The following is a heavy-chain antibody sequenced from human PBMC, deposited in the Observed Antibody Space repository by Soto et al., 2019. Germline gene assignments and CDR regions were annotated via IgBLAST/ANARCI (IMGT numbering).Heavy chain of an antibody. CDR3: APEDGYNLPLDY. CDR1: GFTFGSYG. CDR2: INYSGSST. D-gene: IGHD1-1*01. Sequence: VGSLRLSCAASGFTFGSYGMRWVRQAPGKGLEWLSFINYSGSSTYYADSVKGRFTISRDNSKKTLFLQMNSLRAEDTAIYYCAPEDGYNLPLDYWGQGILVTVSS. J-gene: IGHJ4*02. V-gene: IGHV3-23*05.